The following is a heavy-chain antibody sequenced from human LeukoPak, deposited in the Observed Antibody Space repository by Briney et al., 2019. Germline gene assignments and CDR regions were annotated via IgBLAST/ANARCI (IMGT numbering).Heavy chain of an antibody. Sequence: GGSLRLSCAASGFTVSSNYMNWVRQAPGKGLEWVSVIYSGGSTNYADSVKGRFTISRDNSKNTLYLQMDSLRAEDTAVYYCARDLHCGSTTCYTHGAFDIWGQGTMVTVSS. D-gene: IGHD2-2*01. CDR2: IYSGGST. J-gene: IGHJ3*02. V-gene: IGHV3-53*01. CDR1: GFTVSSNY. CDR3: ARDLHCGSTTCYTHGAFDI.